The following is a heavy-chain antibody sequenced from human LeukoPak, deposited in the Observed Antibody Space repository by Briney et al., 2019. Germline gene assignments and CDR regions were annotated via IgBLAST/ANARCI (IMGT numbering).Heavy chain of an antibody. CDR2: INYSGVST. Sequence: SGGSLRLSCAASGFTLSSYGMSWVRQAPGKGLEWVSSINYSGVSTYYADSVKGRFTISRDNSKNTLYLQMNSLRAEDTAVYYCAKEWLPGFDQWGQGTLVTVSS. D-gene: IGHD6-19*01. V-gene: IGHV3-23*01. CDR1: GFTLSSYG. CDR3: AKEWLPGFDQ. J-gene: IGHJ4*02.